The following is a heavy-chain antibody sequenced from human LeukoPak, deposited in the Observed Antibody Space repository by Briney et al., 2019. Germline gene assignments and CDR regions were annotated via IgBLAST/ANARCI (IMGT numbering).Heavy chain of an antibody. J-gene: IGHJ4*02. CDR2: ISGDGGST. CDR1: GFTFDDYA. D-gene: IGHD3-22*01. CDR3: AKDSHLYYYHSSGYYLDY. Sequence: GGSLRLSCAASGFTFDDYAMHWVRQAPGKGLEWVSLISGDGGSTYYADSVKGRFTISRDNSKNSLYLQMNSLRTEDTALYYCAKDSHLYYYHSSGYYLDYWGQGTLVTVSS. V-gene: IGHV3-43*02.